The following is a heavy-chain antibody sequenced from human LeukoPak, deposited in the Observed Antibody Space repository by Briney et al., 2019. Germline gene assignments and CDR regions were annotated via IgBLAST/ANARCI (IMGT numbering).Heavy chain of an antibody. V-gene: IGHV1-2*02. CDR1: GYTFTSYG. Sequence: GASVKVSCKASGYTFTSYGISWVRQPPGQGLEWMGWINPNSGGTNYAQKFQGRVTMTRDTSISTAYMELSRLRSDDTAVYYCATPERGYSGYDFGSWGQGTLVTVSS. CDR3: ATPERGYSGYDFGS. D-gene: IGHD5-12*01. J-gene: IGHJ4*02. CDR2: INPNSGGT.